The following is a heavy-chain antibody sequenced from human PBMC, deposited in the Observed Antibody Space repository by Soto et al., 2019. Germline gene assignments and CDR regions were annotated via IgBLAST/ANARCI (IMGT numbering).Heavy chain of an antibody. CDR2: IYYSGST. J-gene: IGHJ5*02. CDR3: ARRGNYYGSGSYHNWFDP. V-gene: IGHV4-39*01. CDR1: GGSISSSSYY. Sequence: QLQLQESGPGLVKPSETLSLTCTVSGGSISSSSYYWDWIRQPPGKGLEWIGSIYYSGSTYYNPXXESPVTISVDXXKXQXXLKLSSVTAADTAVYYCARRGNYYGSGSYHNWFDPWGQGTLVTVSS. D-gene: IGHD3-10*01.